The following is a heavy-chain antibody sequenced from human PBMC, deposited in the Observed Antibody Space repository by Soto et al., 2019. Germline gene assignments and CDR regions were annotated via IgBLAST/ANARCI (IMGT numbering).Heavy chain of an antibody. V-gene: IGHV3-72*01. J-gene: IGHJ5*01. Sequence: EVQLVESGGGLVQPGGSLRLSCVVSGFTFSDHFMDWVRQAPGKGLEWLGRSRNKANSYTTQYAASLEGRFTVSRDDSKNSLYLQMNSLKIEDTAVYYCVRGYNSFDSWGQGTLVTVSS. CDR1: GFTFSDHF. CDR3: VRGYNSFDS. CDR2: SRNKANSYTT.